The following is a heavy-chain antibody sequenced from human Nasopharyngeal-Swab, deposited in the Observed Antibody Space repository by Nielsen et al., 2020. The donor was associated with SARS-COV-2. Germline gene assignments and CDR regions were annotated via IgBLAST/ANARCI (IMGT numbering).Heavy chain of an antibody. J-gene: IGHJ4*02. D-gene: IGHD4-17*01. CDR3: AKVGGDEHDY. CDR2: ISWNSGSI. Sequence: SLKISCAASGFTFDDYAMHWVRQAPGKGLEWVSGISWNSGSIGYADSVKGRFTISRDNAKNSLYLQMNSLRAEDTALYYCAKVGGDEHDYWGQGTLVTVSS. CDR1: GFTFDDYA. V-gene: IGHV3-9*01.